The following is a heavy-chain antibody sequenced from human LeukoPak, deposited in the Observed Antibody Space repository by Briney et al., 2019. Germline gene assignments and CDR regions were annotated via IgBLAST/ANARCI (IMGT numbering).Heavy chain of an antibody. D-gene: IGHD4-17*01. J-gene: IGHJ4*02. CDR3: ARVSGDADYFDY. Sequence: GGSLRLSCAVSGFTFSKAWMNWVRQAPGKGLEWVSVISYTGDDTHYADSVKGRFTISRDNSKNTLYLQMNSLRAEDTAVYYCARVSGDADYFDYWGQGTLVTVSS. CDR2: ISYTGDDT. V-gene: IGHV3-23*01. CDR1: GFTFSKAW.